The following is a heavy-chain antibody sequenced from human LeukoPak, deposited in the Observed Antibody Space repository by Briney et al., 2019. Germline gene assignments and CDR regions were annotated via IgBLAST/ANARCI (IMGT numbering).Heavy chain of an antibody. CDR2: ISYDGSNK. Sequence: PGGSLRLSCAASGFPFSTYGMHWVRQAPGKGLQWVAVISYDGSNKYYADSVKGRFTISRDNSKNTLYLQMNSLSAEDAAVYYCARDRDGGTFDVWGQGTMVTVSS. J-gene: IGHJ3*01. D-gene: IGHD5-24*01. CDR1: GFPFSTYG. V-gene: IGHV3-30-3*01. CDR3: ARDRDGGTFDV.